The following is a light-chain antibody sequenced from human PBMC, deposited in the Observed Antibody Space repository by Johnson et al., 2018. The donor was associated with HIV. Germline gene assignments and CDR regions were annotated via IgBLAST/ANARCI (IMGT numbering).Light chain of an antibody. CDR3: GTWDTSLSAGGV. CDR1: SSNIGNKY. Sequence: QSVLTQPPSVSAAPGQKVTISCSGSSSNIGNKYVSWYQQLPGTAPKLLIYENTKRPSGIPDRFSGSQSGTSATLGITGLPTGDEADYYCGTWDTSLSAGGVFGSGTKVTVL. J-gene: IGLJ1*01. CDR2: ENT. V-gene: IGLV1-51*02.